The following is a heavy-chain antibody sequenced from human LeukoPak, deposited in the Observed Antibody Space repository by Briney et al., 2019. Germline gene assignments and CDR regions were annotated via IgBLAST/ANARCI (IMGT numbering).Heavy chain of an antibody. CDR3: ARDTGRGSWYDY. CDR2: IYSGGST. D-gene: IGHD6-13*01. J-gene: IGHJ4*02. Sequence: GGSLRLSCAASGFTFSNYGMTWVRQAPGKGLEWVSVIYSGGSTYYADSVKGRFTISRDNSKNTLYLQMNSLRAEDTAVYYCARDTGRGSWYDYWGQGTLVTVSS. CDR1: GFTFSNYG. V-gene: IGHV3-66*01.